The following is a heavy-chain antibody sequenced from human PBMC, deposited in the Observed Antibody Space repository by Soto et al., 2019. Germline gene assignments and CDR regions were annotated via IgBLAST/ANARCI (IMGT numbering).Heavy chain of an antibody. V-gene: IGHV4-59*10. CDR2: VYATGTS. J-gene: IGHJ5*02. CDR1: GGSMSKFY. D-gene: IGHD4-17*01. CDR3: VRDGSKTLRDSFDP. Sequence: SDTLSLTCAVYGGSMSKFYWSWIRKTAVKGLEWMGRVYATGTSDYNPSLRSRIAMSVDISKKTFSLRLRSATAADTGVYYCVRDGSKTLRDSFDPWGQGILVTVSS.